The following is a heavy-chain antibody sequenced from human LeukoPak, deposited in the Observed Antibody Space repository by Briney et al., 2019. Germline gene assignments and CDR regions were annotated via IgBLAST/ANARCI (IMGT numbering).Heavy chain of an antibody. CDR3: AKDRRSVVTATFDP. D-gene: IGHD2-21*02. J-gene: IGHJ5*02. CDR1: GFTFDDYG. V-gene: IGHV3-20*04. CDR2: INWNGGST. Sequence: GGSLRLSCAASGFTFDDYGMSWVRQAPGKGLEWVSGINWNGGSTGYADSVKGRFTISRDNAKNSLYLQMNSLRAEDTAVYYCAKDRRSVVTATFDPWGQGTLVTVSS.